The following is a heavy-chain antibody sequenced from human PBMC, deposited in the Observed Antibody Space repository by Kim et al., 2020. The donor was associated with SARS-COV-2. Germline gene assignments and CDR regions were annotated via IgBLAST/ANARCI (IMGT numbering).Heavy chain of an antibody. V-gene: IGHV3-30-3*01. CDR1: GFTFSSYA. Sequence: GGSLRLSCAASGFTFSSYAMHWVRQAPGKGLEWVAVISYDGSNKYYADSVKGRFTISRDNSKNTLYLQMNSLRAEDTAVYYCARDRPLDDFWSGYYGTFDYWGQGTLVTVSS. J-gene: IGHJ4*02. D-gene: IGHD3-3*01. CDR2: ISYDGSNK. CDR3: ARDRPLDDFWSGYYGTFDY.